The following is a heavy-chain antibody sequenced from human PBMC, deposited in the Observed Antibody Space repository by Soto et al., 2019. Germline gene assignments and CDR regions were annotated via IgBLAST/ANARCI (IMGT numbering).Heavy chain of an antibody. D-gene: IGHD1-1*01. CDR1: CGSISSGGYY. J-gene: IGHJ1*01. Sequence: TSETLSLTYTVSCGSISSGGYYWSWIRQHPGKGLEWIGYIYYGGSTYYNPSLKSRVTISVDTSKNQFSLKLSSVTAADTAVYYCSLCKGTHPEYFQHWGQGTLVTVSS. CDR2: IYYGGST. V-gene: IGHV4-31*03. CDR3: SLCKGTHPEYFQH.